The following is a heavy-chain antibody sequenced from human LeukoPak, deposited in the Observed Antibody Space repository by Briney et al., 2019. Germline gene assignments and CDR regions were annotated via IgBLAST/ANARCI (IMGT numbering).Heavy chain of an antibody. CDR2: IYGGGST. V-gene: IGHV3-53*04. CDR1: GFTVSNTY. D-gene: IGHD2-15*01. Sequence: GGSLRLSCAASGFTVSNTYMSWVRQAPGKGLEWVSVIYGGGSTYYADSVKDRFTISRHNSENTLYLQMTSLRTEDTAVYYCARGYLVVAPDAFDIWGQGTMVAVSS. CDR3: ARGYLVVAPDAFDI. J-gene: IGHJ3*02.